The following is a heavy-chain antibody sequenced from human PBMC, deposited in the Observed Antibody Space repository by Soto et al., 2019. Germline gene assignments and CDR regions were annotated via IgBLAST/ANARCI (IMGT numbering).Heavy chain of an antibody. D-gene: IGHD3-22*01. CDR1: GGTFSSYA. CDR3: ERDRGPSSGYYPYWFDP. V-gene: IGHV1-69*12. CDR2: IIPIFGTA. Sequence: QVQLVQSGAEVKKPGSSVKVSCKASGGTFSSYAINWVRQAPGQGLEWMGGIIPIFGTANYAQKFQGRVTITADESTSTAYMYLSSLRSEDTAVYYGERDRGPSSGYYPYWFDPWGQGTLVTVSS. J-gene: IGHJ5*02.